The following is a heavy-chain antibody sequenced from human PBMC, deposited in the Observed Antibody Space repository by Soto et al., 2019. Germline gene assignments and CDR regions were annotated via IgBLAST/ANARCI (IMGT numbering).Heavy chain of an antibody. J-gene: IGHJ6*03. CDR2: IYYSGST. CDR3: ARGGVGAYYYYYYMDV. V-gene: IGHV4-31*03. CDR1: GGSISSGGYY. Sequence: SETLSLTCTVSGGSISSGGYYWSWIRQHPGKGLEWIGYIYYSGSTYYNPSLKSRVTISVDTSKNQFSLKLSSVTAADTAVYYCARGGVGAYYYYYYMDVWGKGTTVTVSS. D-gene: IGHD3-16*01.